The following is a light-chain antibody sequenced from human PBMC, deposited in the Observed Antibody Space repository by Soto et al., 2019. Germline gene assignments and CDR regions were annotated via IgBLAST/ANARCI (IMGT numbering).Light chain of an antibody. CDR3: CSYAGGFYV. Sequence: QSVLTQPRSVSGSPGQSVTISCTGTSSDVGRYNHVSWYQQHPGKAPKLLIFDVTKWPSGVPDRFSGSKSGNTASLTISGLQAEDEADYYCCSYAGGFYVFGTGTKVTVL. CDR1: SSDVGRYNH. J-gene: IGLJ1*01. V-gene: IGLV2-11*01. CDR2: DVT.